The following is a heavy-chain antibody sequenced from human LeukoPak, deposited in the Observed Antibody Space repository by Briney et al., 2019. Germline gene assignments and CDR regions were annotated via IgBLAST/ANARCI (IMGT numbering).Heavy chain of an antibody. D-gene: IGHD3-10*01. J-gene: IGHJ3*02. CDR3: AKDRGYYYGSGSADDAFDI. CDR2: ISGSGGST. V-gene: IGHV3-23*01. CDR1: GFTFSSYA. Sequence: GGSLRLSCAASGFTFSSYAMSWVRQAPGKGLEWGSAISGSGGSTYHADSVKGRFTISRDNFKNTLYLRMNSLRAEDTAVYYCAKDRGYYYGSGSADDAFDIWGQGTMVTVSS.